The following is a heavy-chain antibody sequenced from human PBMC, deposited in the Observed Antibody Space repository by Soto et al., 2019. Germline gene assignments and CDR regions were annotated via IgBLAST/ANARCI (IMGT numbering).Heavy chain of an antibody. CDR2: ISYDGSNK. Sequence: ESGGGVVQPGRSLRLSCAASGFTFSSYGMHWVRQAPGKGLEWVAVISYDGSNKYYADSVKGRFTISRDNSKNTLYLQMNSLRAEDTAVYYCAKDYCSSTSCYVFDYWGQGTLVTVSS. D-gene: IGHD2-2*01. J-gene: IGHJ4*02. V-gene: IGHV3-30*18. CDR1: GFTFSSYG. CDR3: AKDYCSSTSCYVFDY.